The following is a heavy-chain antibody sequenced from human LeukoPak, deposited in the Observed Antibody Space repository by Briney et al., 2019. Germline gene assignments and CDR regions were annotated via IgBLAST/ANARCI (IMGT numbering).Heavy chain of an antibody. V-gene: IGHV3-30-3*01. CDR2: ISYDGSNK. CDR3: AKGSGAMVREPFDY. CDR1: GFTFSSYA. Sequence: GRSLRLSCAASGFTFSSYAMHWVRQAPGKGLGWVAVISYDGSNKYYADSVKGRFTISRDNSKNTLYLQMNSLRAEDTAVYYCAKGSGAMVREPFDYWGQGTLVTVSS. J-gene: IGHJ4*02. D-gene: IGHD3-10*01.